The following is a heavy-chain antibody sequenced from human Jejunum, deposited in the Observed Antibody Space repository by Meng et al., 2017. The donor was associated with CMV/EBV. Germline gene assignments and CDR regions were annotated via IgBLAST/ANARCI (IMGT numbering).Heavy chain of an antibody. CDR3: ARLYCSGGSCYTIDY. J-gene: IGHJ4*02. Sequence: QVQVVQTGSGLKKPGASAKVSCKASGYTFTSYAMNWVRQAPGQGLEWMGWIDTNTGNPTYAQGFTGRFVFSLDTSVSTAYLQISSLKAADTAVYYCARLYCSGGSCYTIDYWGQGTLVTVSS. V-gene: IGHV7-4-1*02. CDR2: IDTNTGNP. CDR1: GYTFTSYA. D-gene: IGHD2-15*01.